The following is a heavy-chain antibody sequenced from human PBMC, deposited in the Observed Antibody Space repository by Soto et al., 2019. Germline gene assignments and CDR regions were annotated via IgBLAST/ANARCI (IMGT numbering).Heavy chain of an antibody. V-gene: IGHV1-46*01. CDR2: INPSGGST. Sequence: QVQLVQSGAEVKKPGASVKVSCKASGYTYTSYYMHWVRQAPGQGLESMGIINPSGGSTSYAQKFQGRVTMTRDTSTSTVYMELSSLRSEDTAVYYCARASAMTGYTRRGGMDVWGQGTTVTVSS. CDR3: ARASAMTGYTRRGGMDV. J-gene: IGHJ6*02. CDR1: GYTYTSYY. D-gene: IGHD3-9*01.